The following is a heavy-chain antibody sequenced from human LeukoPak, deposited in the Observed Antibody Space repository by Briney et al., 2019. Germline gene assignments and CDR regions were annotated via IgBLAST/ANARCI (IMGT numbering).Heavy chain of an antibody. Sequence: ASVKVSSKQPLDTFTSYGLSWVRPAPRQGLERMGWIRAYNGKTNYAQKLQGRVTMTTDTTTSTAYMELRSLRSGDTAVYYCARGGGGGYSFDAFDIWGQETMVTVSS. V-gene: IGHV1-18*01. D-gene: IGHD4-23*01. CDR2: IRAYNGKT. J-gene: IGHJ3*02. CDR3: ARGGGGGYSFDAFDI. CDR1: LDTFTSYG.